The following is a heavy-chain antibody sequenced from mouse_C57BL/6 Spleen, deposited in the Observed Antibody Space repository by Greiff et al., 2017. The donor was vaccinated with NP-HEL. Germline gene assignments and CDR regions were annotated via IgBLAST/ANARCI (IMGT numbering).Heavy chain of an antibody. D-gene: IGHD2-1*01. Sequence: VQLQQSGPELVKPGASVKIPCKASGYTFTDYNMDWVKQSHGQSLEWIGDINPNNGGTIYNQKFKGKATLTVDKSSSTAYMELLRLTSEDTAVYDFARFNGNWAWFAYWGQGTLVTVSA. J-gene: IGHJ3*01. CDR3: ARFNGNWAWFAY. CDR2: INPNNGGT. CDR1: GYTFTDYN. V-gene: IGHV1-18*01.